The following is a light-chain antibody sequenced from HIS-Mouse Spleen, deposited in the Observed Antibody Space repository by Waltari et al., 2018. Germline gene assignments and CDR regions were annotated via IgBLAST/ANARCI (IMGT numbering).Light chain of an antibody. CDR2: HDS. V-gene: IGLV3-21*02. Sequence: SYVLTQPHSGSVAPGPTARITCGGNNTGRERVLWYQQKPGQPPGLVVDHDSGRLSGIPERFSGSNSGNTTTLTVRRVEAGDEADYYCQVWDSSSDHYVFGTGTKVTVL. CDR3: QVWDSSSDHYV. J-gene: IGLJ1*01. CDR1: NTGRER.